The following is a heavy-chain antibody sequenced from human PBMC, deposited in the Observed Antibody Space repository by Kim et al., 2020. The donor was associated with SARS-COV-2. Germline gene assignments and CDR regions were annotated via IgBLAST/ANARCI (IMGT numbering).Heavy chain of an antibody. CDR1: GFTFTSYA. V-gene: IGHV3-23*03. CDR3: ARLSSGSSWPFDC. D-gene: IGHD6-13*01. J-gene: IGHJ4*02. Sequence: GGSLRLSCTASGFTFTSYAMTWVRQPPGEGLEWVSVIYGGAGDIYYGDSVKGRFTISRDDSKNTVYLQMNSVRAEDTAIYYCARLSSGSSWPFDCWGQGTLVSVSS. CDR2: IYGGAGDI.